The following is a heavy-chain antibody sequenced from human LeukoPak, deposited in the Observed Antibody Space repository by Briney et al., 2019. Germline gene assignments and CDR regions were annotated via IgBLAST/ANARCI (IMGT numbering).Heavy chain of an antibody. Sequence: GESLKFSCKGSGYSFTSYWIGWVRQMPGKGLEWMGIIYPGDSDTRYSPSFQGQVTISADKSISTAYLQWSSLKASDTAMYYCARQIVPAATAVGPWGQGTLVTVSS. CDR2: IYPGDSDT. CDR1: GYSFTSYW. CDR3: ARQIVPAATAVGP. D-gene: IGHD2-2*01. V-gene: IGHV5-51*01. J-gene: IGHJ5*02.